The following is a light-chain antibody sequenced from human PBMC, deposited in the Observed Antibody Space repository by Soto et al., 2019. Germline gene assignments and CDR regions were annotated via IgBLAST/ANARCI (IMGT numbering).Light chain of an antibody. CDR2: GAA. CDR3: QQYNDWPPWT. Sequence: EIVMTQSPATLSVSPGQRATLSCRASQSVSSNLAWYPQKRGQAPRRLISGAATRAPGIPARFNGSGSGTEFTLTISSVQSEDFAVYYCQQYNDWPPWTFGQGTKVEIK. J-gene: IGKJ1*01. CDR1: QSVSSN. V-gene: IGKV3-15*01.